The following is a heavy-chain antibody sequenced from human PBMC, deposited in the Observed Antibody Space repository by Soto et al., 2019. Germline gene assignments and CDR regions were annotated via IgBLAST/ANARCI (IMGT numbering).Heavy chain of an antibody. Sequence: QVQLQESGPGLVKPSGTLSLTCAVSGVSIGSHDWWTWVRQPPGKGLEWIGESHQSGNTNYNSSLESRVTISLDKSKNHFPPQLSSVTVADTAVYYCATRDTGRVYWGQGTLVTFSS. D-gene: IGHD5-18*01. CDR1: GVSIGSHDW. CDR3: ATRDTGRVY. J-gene: IGHJ4*02. V-gene: IGHV4-4*02. CDR2: SHQSGNT.